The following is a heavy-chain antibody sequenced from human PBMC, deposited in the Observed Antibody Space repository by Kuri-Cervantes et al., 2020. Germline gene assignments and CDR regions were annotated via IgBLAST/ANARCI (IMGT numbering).Heavy chain of an antibody. CDR3: ARLLYSGYDDHGGSDY. J-gene: IGHJ4*02. CDR2: IWPGGST. Sequence: LRLSCGVSGASFSGFYWSWIRQSPGKGLEWIGEIWPGGSTDYHPSLKSRVTISMDTSRNQVSLGLSSVTAADTAVYYCARLLYSGYDDHGGSDYWGQGTLVTVSS. CDR1: GASFSGFY. D-gene: IGHD5-12*01. V-gene: IGHV4-34*01.